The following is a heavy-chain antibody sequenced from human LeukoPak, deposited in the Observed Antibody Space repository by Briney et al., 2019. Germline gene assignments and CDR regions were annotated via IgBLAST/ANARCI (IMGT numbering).Heavy chain of an antibody. D-gene: IGHD2-2*02. V-gene: IGHV3-30*02. Sequence: QAGGSLRLSCAASGFTFSSYGMHWVRQAPGKGLEWVAFIRYDGSNKYYADSVKGRFTISRDNSKNTLYLQMNSLRAEDTAVYYCAKTAEVVPAAIVGVFDYWGQGTLVTVSS. CDR1: GFTFSSYG. J-gene: IGHJ4*02. CDR2: IRYDGSNK. CDR3: AKTAEVVPAAIVGVFDY.